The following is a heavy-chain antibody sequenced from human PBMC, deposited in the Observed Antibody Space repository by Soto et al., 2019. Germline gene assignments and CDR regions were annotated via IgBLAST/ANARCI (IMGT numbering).Heavy chain of an antibody. D-gene: IGHD4-4*01. J-gene: IGHJ5*02. V-gene: IGHV1-3*01. CDR1: GYTFTSYA. CDR2: INAGNGNT. CDR3: ARGRPYSNYLWFDP. Sequence: QVQLVQSGAEVKKPGASVKVSCKASGYTFTSYAMHWVRQAPGQRLEWMGWINAGNGNTKYSQKFQGRVTITMDTSESTAYMELSSLRSEDTAVYYCARGRPYSNYLWFDPWGQGTLVTVSS.